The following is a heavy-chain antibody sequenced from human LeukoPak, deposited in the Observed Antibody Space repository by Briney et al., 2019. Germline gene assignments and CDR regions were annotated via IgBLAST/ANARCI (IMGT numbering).Heavy chain of an antibody. Sequence: PSETLSLTCAVSGYSISSGYYWGWIRQPPGKGLEWIGSIYHSGSTYYNRSLKSRVTISVDTSKNQFSLKLSSVTAADTAVYYCARHYQRTGLFDYWGQGTLVTVSS. V-gene: IGHV4-38-2*01. CDR3: ARHYQRTGLFDY. D-gene: IGHD2-2*01. CDR1: GYSISSGYY. J-gene: IGHJ4*02. CDR2: IYHSGST.